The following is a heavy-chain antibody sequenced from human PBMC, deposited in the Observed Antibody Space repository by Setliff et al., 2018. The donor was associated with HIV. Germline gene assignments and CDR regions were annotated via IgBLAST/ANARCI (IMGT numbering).Heavy chain of an antibody. CDR2: MNTDGSST. V-gene: IGHV3-74*01. J-gene: IGHJ4*02. Sequence: GSLRLSCAASGFTFSSYWMHWVRQAPGKGLVWVFGMNTDGSSTRYADSVKGRFTISRDNAKNMLYLQMNSLSADDTAVYYCVRGSGNYYFDNWGQGALVTVSS. D-gene: IGHD3-22*01. CDR3: VRGSGNYYFDN. CDR1: GFTFSSYW.